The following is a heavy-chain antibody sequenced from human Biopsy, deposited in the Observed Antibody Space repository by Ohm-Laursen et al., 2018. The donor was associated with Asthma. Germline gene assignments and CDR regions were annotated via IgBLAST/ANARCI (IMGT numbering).Heavy chain of an antibody. CDR2: INAGNGNT. V-gene: IGHV1-3*01. CDR3: ARTYYDFLTGQVNDAFAL. Sequence: ASVKASCKPSGYTFIHYAIHWVRQAPGQRLEWIGWINAGNGNTKYSQKFQGRVTITRDTSASTAYMDLRSLRSEDTAMYYCARTYYDFLTGQVNDAFALWGQGTMVTVSS. CDR1: GYTFIHYA. J-gene: IGHJ3*01. D-gene: IGHD3-9*01.